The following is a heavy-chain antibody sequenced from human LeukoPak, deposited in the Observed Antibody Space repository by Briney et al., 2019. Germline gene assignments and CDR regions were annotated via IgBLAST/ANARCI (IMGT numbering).Heavy chain of an antibody. V-gene: IGHV3-43*02. Sequence: GGSLRLSCEASGFTFRSYSMNWVRQAPGKGLEWVSLISGDGGSTYYADSVKGRFTISRDNSKNSLYLQMNSLRTEDTALYYCAKDISATSGWYGYWGQGTLVTVSS. CDR3: AKDISATSGWYGY. J-gene: IGHJ4*02. CDR1: GFTFRSYS. CDR2: ISGDGGST. D-gene: IGHD6-19*01.